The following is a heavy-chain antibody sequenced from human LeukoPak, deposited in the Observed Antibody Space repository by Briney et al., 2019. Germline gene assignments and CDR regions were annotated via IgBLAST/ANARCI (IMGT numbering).Heavy chain of an antibody. V-gene: IGHV1-18*01. D-gene: IGHD6-6*01. CDR1: GYDFINYG. CDR2: ISLYNGNT. Sequence: ASVKVSCKASGYDFINYGITWVRQAPGQGLEWMGWISLYNGNTDYKLQGRVTMTTDTSTSTAYMELRSLRSDDTAVYYCARGGPFFSSSSSKEYYFDCWGQGTLVTVSS. CDR3: ARGGPFFSSSSSKEYYFDC. J-gene: IGHJ4*02.